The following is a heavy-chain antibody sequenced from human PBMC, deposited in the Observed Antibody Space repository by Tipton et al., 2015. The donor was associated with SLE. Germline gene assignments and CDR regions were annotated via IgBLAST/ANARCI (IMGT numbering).Heavy chain of an antibody. CDR2: IYPGDSDT. Sequence: VQLVQSGAEVKKPGESLKISCKASGYTFTTSWIAWVRQMPGKGLEWMGIIYPGDSDTRYRPSWKGQVVISVDKTMNAAYLQWSSLGPSGTAIYYCARAPGGGNFQFDYWCQGPLVTVSS. CDR3: ARAPGGGNFQFDY. D-gene: IGHD4-23*01. J-gene: IGHJ4*02. CDR1: GYTFTTSW. V-gene: IGHV5-51*03.